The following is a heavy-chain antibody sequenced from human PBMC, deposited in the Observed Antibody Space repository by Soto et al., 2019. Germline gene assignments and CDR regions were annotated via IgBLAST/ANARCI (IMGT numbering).Heavy chain of an antibody. V-gene: IGHV3-23*01. D-gene: IGHD3-3*01. CDR1: GFTFSSYA. J-gene: IGHJ4*02. Sequence: EVQLLESGGGLVQPGGSLRLSCAASGFTFSSYAMSWVRQAPGKGLEWVSAISGSGGSTYYADPVKGRFTISRDNSKNTLDLEMNSLRAEDTAVYYCAKDSYYDFWSGYYIWGLCFDYWGQGTLVTVSS. CDR2: ISGSGGST. CDR3: AKDSYYDFWSGYYIWGLCFDY.